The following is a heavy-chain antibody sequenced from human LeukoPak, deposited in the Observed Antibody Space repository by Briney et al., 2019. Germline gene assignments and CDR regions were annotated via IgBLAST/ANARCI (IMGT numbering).Heavy chain of an antibody. CDR1: GFTFGDYA. CDR2: IRSKAYGGTT. CDR3: TREFQGNGFDY. J-gene: IGHJ4*02. V-gene: IGHV3-49*03. D-gene: IGHD2-8*01. Sequence: PGRSLRLSCTASGFTFGDYAMSWFRQAPGKGLEWGGFIRSKAYGGTTEYAASVKGRFTISRDDAKGIAYLQMNSLKTEDTAVYYCTREFQGNGFDYWGQGTLVTVSS.